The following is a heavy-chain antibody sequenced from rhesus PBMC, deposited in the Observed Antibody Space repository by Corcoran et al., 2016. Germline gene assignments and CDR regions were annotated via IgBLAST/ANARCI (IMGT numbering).Heavy chain of an antibody. CDR2: IDGNISGT. V-gene: IGHV4-81*01. J-gene: IGHJ4*01. CDR3: ARVRIAAGLYFDY. CDR1: GGSISGYY. Sequence: QLQLQESGPGLVKPSETLSLTCAVSGGSISGYYWSWIRQPPGKGLEWIGNIDGNISGTNLNPSLKVRVTISKDTAKNQFSLELSSGTAADPAVYYCARVRIAAGLYFDYWGQGVLVTVSS. D-gene: IGHD6-13*01.